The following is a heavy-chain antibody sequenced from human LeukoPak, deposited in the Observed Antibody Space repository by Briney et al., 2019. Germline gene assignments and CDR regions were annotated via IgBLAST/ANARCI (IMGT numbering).Heavy chain of an antibody. V-gene: IGHV3-23*01. Sequence: PGGSLRLACAAYGFTFSSYARGWVRQAPGRGVGWVSAISGSGGSTYYADSVKGRFTISRDDSKNTLYLQMNSLRAEDTAVFYCAKGTVTTVTHLDYWGQGTLVTVSS. D-gene: IGHD4-17*01. CDR3: AKGTVTTVTHLDY. CDR2: ISGSGGST. J-gene: IGHJ4*02. CDR1: GFTFSSYA.